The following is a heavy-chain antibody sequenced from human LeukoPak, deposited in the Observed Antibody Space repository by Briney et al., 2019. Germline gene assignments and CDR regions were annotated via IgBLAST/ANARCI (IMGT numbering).Heavy chain of an antibody. D-gene: IGHD6-13*01. CDR3: ARGPRILAAGSYYFDY. J-gene: IGHJ4*02. Sequence: TGGSLRLSCAASGFSVKDYYFSWIRQAPGERLEWVSFINVNGAAMYYADSVKGRFTISRDNAKNSVYLEMNTLRAEDTAVYYCARGPRILAAGSYYFDYWGQGSLVTVSS. V-gene: IGHV3-11*01. CDR1: GFSVKDYY. CDR2: INVNGAAM.